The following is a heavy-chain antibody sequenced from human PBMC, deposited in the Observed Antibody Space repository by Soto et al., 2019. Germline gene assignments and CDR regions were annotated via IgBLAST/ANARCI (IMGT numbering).Heavy chain of an antibody. D-gene: IGHD3-10*01. J-gene: IGHJ5*02. CDR3: AKAGALRGSPSYNWFDH. CDR1: GFTFSSYA. CDR2: ISGSVGIT. V-gene: IGHV3-23*01. Sequence: PWGSLRLSCAASGFTFSSYAMSWVRQGPGKGLEWVSAISGSVGITYYADSVKGRFTISRDNSKNTLYLQMNSLRAEDTAVYYCAKAGALRGSPSYNWFDHLGEEKMVNVS.